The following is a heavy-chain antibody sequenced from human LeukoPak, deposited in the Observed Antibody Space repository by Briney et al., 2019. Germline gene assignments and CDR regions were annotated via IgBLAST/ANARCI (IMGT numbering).Heavy chain of an antibody. D-gene: IGHD3-16*01. CDR1: GFTFSSYA. CDR2: ISGSGGST. V-gene: IGHV3-23*01. Sequence: GGSLRLSCAASGFTFSSYATSWVRQAPGKGLEWVSAISGSGGSTYYADSVKGRFTISRDNSKNTLYLQMNSLRAEDTAVYYCASPAYYDYVWGSYYYWGQGTLVTVSS. CDR3: ASPAYYDYVWGSYYY. J-gene: IGHJ4*02.